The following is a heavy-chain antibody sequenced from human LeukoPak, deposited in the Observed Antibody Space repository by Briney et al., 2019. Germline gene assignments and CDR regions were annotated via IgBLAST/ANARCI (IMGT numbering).Heavy chain of an antibody. V-gene: IGHV4-38-2*02. CDR2: IYHSGST. J-gene: IGHJ3*02. CDR3: ARGTKNYYGSGSRAFDI. CDR1: GYSISSGYY. D-gene: IGHD3-10*01. Sequence: SETLSLTCTVSGYSISSGYYWGWIRQPPGKGLEWIGSIYHSGSTYYNPSLKSRVTISVDTSKNQFSLKLSSVTAADTAVYYCARGTKNYYGSGSRAFDIWGQGTMVTVSS.